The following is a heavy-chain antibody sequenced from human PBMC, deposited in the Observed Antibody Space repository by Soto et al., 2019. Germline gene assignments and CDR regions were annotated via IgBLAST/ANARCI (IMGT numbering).Heavy chain of an antibody. Sequence: SVNVSYKSSGGAFSSYAISWVRQAPGQGLEWMGGIIPIFGTANYAQKFQGRVTITADESTSTAYMELSSLRSEDTAVYYCARDETDDYGGNFDYWGQGTLVTVSS. CDR2: IIPIFGTA. CDR3: ARDETDDYGGNFDY. J-gene: IGHJ4*02. V-gene: IGHV1-69*13. D-gene: IGHD4-17*01. CDR1: GGAFSSYA.